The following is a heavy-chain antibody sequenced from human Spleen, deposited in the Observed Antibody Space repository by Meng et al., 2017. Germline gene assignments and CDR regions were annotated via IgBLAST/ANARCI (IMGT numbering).Heavy chain of an antibody. CDR1: GYTFSDHA. J-gene: IGHJ4*02. CDR3: ARDVPSNTMTVVVFLDY. D-gene: IGHD3-22*01. Sequence: ASVKVSCKASGYTFSDHAMNWVRQAPGQGLEWVGWINTNTGNPTYAQGFTGRFVFSLDTSVSTAYLQISSLKAEDTAIYYCARDVPSNTMTVVVFLDYWGQGTLVTVSS. V-gene: IGHV7-4-1*02. CDR2: INTNTGNP.